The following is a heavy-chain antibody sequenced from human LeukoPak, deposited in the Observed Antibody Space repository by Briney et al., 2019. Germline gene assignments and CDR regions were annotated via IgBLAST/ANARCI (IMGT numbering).Heavy chain of an antibody. Sequence: SETLSLTCAVYGGSFSGYYWSWIRQPPGKGLEWIGEINHSGSTNYNPSLKSRVTISVDTSKNQFSLKLSSVTAADTAVYYCARELAPFDYWGQGTLVAVSS. CDR2: INHSGST. CDR1: GGSFSGYY. CDR3: ARELAPFDY. V-gene: IGHV4-34*01. J-gene: IGHJ4*02.